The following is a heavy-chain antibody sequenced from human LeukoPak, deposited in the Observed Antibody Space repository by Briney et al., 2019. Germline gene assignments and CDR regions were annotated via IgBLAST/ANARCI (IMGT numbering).Heavy chain of an antibody. CDR2: ISSSSSYI. D-gene: IGHD6-6*01. J-gene: IGHJ3*02. V-gene: IGHV3-21*01. CDR3: ARGQGSSSSSDAFDI. Sequence: GGSLRLSCAAPGVTFSSDSMNWVRQAPGKGLEWVSSISSSSSYIYYADSVKGRFTISRDNAKNSLYLQMNSLRAEDTAVYYCARGQGSSSSSDAFDIWGQGTMVTVSS. CDR1: GVTFSSDS.